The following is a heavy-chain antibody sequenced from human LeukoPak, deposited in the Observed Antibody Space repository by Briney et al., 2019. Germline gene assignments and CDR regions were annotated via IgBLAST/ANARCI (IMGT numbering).Heavy chain of an antibody. CDR2: ISGSGGST. CDR3: AKGMEYYYGSGSYPDI. V-gene: IGHV3-23*01. J-gene: IGHJ3*02. CDR1: GFTFSSYA. Sequence: PGGSLSLSCAASGFTFSSYAMSWVRQAPGKGLEWVSTISGSGGSTYYADSVKGRFTISRDNSKNTLYLQMDSLRAEDTAVYYCAKGMEYYYGSGSYPDIWGQGTMVTVSS. D-gene: IGHD3-10*01.